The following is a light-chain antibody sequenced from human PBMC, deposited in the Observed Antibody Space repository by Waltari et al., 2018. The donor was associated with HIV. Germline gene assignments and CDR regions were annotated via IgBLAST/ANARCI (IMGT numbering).Light chain of an antibody. CDR1: ISNIGSNS. CDR3: ATWDDTLSGPV. J-gene: IGLJ3*02. Sequence: QSVLTQPTSASGTPGQKITISCSGNISNIGSNSVNWYQQFSGAAPKLLIFSNMHHPAGVPARCSGPKSGSAASLAISGLHSDDEAIYHCATWDDTLSGPVFGGGTKLTVL. V-gene: IGLV1-44*01. CDR2: SNM.